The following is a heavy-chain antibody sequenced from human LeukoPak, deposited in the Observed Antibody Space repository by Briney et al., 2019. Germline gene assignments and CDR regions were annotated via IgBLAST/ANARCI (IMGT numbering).Heavy chain of an antibody. J-gene: IGHJ4*02. CDR1: GGSISSHY. CDR2: IYYSGST. CDR3: ARGKIAAAGAGIDY. D-gene: IGHD6-13*01. V-gene: IGHV4-59*11. Sequence: SETLSLTCTVSGGSISSHYWSWIRQPPGKGLGWIGYIYYSGSTNYNPSLKSRVTISVDTSKNQFSLKLSSVTAADTAVYYCARGKIAAAGAGIDYWGQGTLVTVSS.